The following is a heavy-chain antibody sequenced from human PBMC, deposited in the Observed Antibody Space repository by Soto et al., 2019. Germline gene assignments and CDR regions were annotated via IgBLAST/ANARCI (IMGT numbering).Heavy chain of an antibody. Sequence: ASVKVSCKASGYTFTSYGISWVRQAPGHGLEWMGWISHYNFNTNYAQKFQDRVIMTSDISTSTAYMELRSLKSDDTAVYYCATLYCSSATCQLDYWGRGTLVTVSS. V-gene: IGHV1-18*01. CDR3: ATLYCSSATCQLDY. CDR2: ISHYNFNT. D-gene: IGHD2-2*01. CDR1: GYTFTSYG. J-gene: IGHJ4*02.